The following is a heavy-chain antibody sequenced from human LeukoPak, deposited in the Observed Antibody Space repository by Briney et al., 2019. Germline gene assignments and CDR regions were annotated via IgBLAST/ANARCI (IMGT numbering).Heavy chain of an antibody. J-gene: IGHJ4*02. D-gene: IGHD3-3*01. CDR1: GFTFSGHA. CDR3: ARDLLEWYFDY. V-gene: IGHV3-33*01. CDR2: IWSDGSNK. Sequence: PGRPLRLSCAASGFTFSGHAMHWVRQAPGKGLEWVAVIWSDGSNKYYEASVKGRFTISRDNSINTLYLQMNSLRAEDTAVYYCARDLLEWYFDYWGQGTLVTVSS.